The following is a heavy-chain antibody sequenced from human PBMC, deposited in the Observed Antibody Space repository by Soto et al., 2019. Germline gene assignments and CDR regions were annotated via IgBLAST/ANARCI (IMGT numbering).Heavy chain of an antibody. V-gene: IGHV1-69*08. J-gene: IGHJ4*01. D-gene: IGHD6-19*01. CDR1: GGTFSSYT. CDR2: IIPILGIA. Sequence: QVQLGQSGAEVKKPGSSVKVSCKASGGTFSSYTISWVRQATGQGLEWMGGIIPILGIANYAQKFQGRVTITADKSTSAAYMELSRLRCEDTAVYYCAREPGRGSGWYYFDYWGHGTLVTVSS. CDR3: AREPGRGSGWYYFDY.